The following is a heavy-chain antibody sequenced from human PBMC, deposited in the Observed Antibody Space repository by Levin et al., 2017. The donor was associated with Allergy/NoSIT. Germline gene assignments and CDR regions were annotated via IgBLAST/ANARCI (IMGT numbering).Heavy chain of an antibody. CDR2: IYYSGST. CDR1: GGSVSSGSYY. Sequence: TPSETLSLTCTVSGGSVSSGSYYWSWIRQPPGKGLEWIGYIYYSGSTNYNPSLKSRVTISVDTSKNQFSLKLSSVTAADTAVYYCARNVDGGNAYNWFDPWGQGTLVTVSS. J-gene: IGHJ5*02. D-gene: IGHD4-23*01. CDR3: ARNVDGGNAYNWFDP. V-gene: IGHV4-61*01.